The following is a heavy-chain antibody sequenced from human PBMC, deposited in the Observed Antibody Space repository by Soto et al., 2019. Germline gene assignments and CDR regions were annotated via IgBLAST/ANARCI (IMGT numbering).Heavy chain of an antibody. CDR1: GSPFSSYG. CDR2: IWYDGSNK. J-gene: IGHJ6*02. CDR3: ARDAAVAGLTYYYYYGMDV. D-gene: IGHD6-19*01. V-gene: IGHV3-33*01. Sequence: GGSLRLTCASHGSPFSSYGMHWVRQVLGKGLEWVAVIWYDGSNKYYADSVKGRFTISRDNSKNTLYLQMNSLRAEDTAVYYCARDAAVAGLTYYYYYGMDVWGQGT.